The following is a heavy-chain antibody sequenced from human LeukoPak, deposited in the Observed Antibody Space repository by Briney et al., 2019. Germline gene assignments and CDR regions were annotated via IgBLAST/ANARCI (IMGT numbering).Heavy chain of an antibody. Sequence: GGSLRPSCAASGFTFSAYNMNWVRQAPGKGLEWVANIKQDGSEKYYVDSVKGRFTISRDNAKNSLYLQMNSLRAEDTAVYYCARDQRYCSSSSCPWEPFDYWGQGTLVTVSS. CDR3: ARDQRYCSSSSCPWEPFDY. D-gene: IGHD2-2*01. CDR1: GFTFSAYN. J-gene: IGHJ4*02. V-gene: IGHV3-7*05. CDR2: IKQDGSEK.